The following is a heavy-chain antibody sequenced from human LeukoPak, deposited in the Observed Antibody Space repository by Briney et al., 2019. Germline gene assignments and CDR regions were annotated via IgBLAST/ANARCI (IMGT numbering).Heavy chain of an antibody. CDR3: ASDAELYGDCCYFDY. V-gene: IGHV3-33*01. CDR2: IWYDGSKK. Sequence: GGSLSLSCAVSGFTFSIYGMHWVRQAPDNGMGWEAVIWYDGSKKYYADSEKGRFTISRENSKNTLYLLMNRLRAEDTAVYYCASDAELYGDCCYFDYWWGGRMLIVSS. J-gene: IGHJ4*02. CDR1: GFTFSIYG. D-gene: IGHD2-21*02.